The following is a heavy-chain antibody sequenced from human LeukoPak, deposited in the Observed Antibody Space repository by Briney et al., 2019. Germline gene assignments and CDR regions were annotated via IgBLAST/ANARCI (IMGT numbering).Heavy chain of an antibody. J-gene: IGHJ5*02. CDR2: ISSSSSYI. V-gene: IGHV3-21*01. Sequence: GGSLRLSCAASGFTFSSYSMNWVRQAPGKGLEWVSSISSSSSYIYYADSVKGRFTISRDNAKNSLYLQMNSLRAEDTAVYYCARDLLEMATKIPGWFDPWGQGTLVPSPQ. CDR3: ARDLLEMATKIPGWFDP. D-gene: IGHD5-24*01. CDR1: GFTFSSYS.